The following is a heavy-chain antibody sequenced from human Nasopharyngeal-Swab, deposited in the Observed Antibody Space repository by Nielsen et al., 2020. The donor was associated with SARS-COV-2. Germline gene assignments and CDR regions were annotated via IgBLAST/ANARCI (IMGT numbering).Heavy chain of an antibody. J-gene: IGHJ6*02. CDR2: ISYDGSNK. CDR3: AKGGYSGYDPLGMDA. V-gene: IGHV3-30*18. D-gene: IGHD5-12*01. Sequence: VCQAPGKGLEWVAVISYDGSNKYYADSVKGRFTISRDNSKNTLYLQMNSLRAEDTAVYYCAKGGYSGYDPLGMDAWGQGTTVTVSS.